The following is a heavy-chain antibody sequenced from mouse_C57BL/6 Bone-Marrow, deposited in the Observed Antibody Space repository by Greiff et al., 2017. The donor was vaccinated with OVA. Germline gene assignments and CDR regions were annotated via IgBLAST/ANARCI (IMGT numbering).Heavy chain of an antibody. CDR3: FYDGSSYDYAMDY. V-gene: IGHV1-19*01. Sequence: VQLQQSGPVLVKPGASVKMSCKASGYTFTDYYMNWVKQSHGKSLEWIGVINPYNGGTSYNQKFKGKATLTVDKSSSTAYMELNSLTSEDSAVYYCFYDGSSYDYAMDYWGQGTSVTVSS. CDR2: INPYNGGT. D-gene: IGHD1-1*01. CDR1: GYTFTDYY. J-gene: IGHJ4*01.